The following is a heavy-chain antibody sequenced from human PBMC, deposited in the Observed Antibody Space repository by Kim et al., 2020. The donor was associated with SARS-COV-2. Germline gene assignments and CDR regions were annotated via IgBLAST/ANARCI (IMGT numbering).Heavy chain of an antibody. CDR3: ARGTRAFGVVIIRRYYYYYMDV. Sequence: SETLSLTCAVYGGSFSGYYWSWIRQHPGKGLEWIGEINHSGSTNYNPSLKSRVTISVDTSKNQFSLKLSSVTAADTAVYYCARGTRAFGVVIIRRYYYYYMDVWGKGTTVTVSS. J-gene: IGHJ6*03. CDR1: GGSFSGYY. V-gene: IGHV4-34*01. D-gene: IGHD3-3*01. CDR2: INHSGST.